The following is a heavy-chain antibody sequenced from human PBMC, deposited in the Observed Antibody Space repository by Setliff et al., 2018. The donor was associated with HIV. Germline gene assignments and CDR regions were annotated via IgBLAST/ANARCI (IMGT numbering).Heavy chain of an antibody. V-gene: IGHV4-59*11. CDR1: GGSIENLY. Sequence: SETLSLTCTVSGGSIENLYWTWIRQPSGRGLEWIGYVYSTGSTKYNPSLKSRATMSDDTSKNQISLTLTSVSAADTAVYYCASTSRGMTRKPLWYYHMDVWGHGITVTVTS. J-gene: IGHJ6*03. CDR2: VYSTGST. CDR3: ASTSRGMTRKPLWYYHMDV. D-gene: IGHD3-16*01.